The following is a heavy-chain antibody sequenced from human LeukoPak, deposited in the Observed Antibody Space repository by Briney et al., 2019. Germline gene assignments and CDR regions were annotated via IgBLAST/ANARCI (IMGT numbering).Heavy chain of an antibody. J-gene: IGHJ6*02. V-gene: IGHV3-7*01. CDR1: GFTFSNYW. CDR2: IKQDGSEK. CDR3: ARDPYAAYMESYYYYGMDV. Sequence: GGSLRLSCAASGFTFSNYWMTWVRQAPGKGLELVANIKQDGSEKYYVDSVKGRFTISRDNAKNSLYLQMNSLRAEDTAVYYCARDPYAAYMESYYYYGMDVWGQGTTVTVSS. D-gene: IGHD1-1*01.